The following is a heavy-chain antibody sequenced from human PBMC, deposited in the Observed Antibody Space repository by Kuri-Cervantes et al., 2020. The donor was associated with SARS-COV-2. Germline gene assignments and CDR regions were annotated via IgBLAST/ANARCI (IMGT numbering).Heavy chain of an antibody. D-gene: IGHD3-9*01. J-gene: IGHJ4*02. CDR2: INPNSGGT. CDR1: GYTFTGYY. CDR3: ASTRITNTYYDILTGYYPDY. V-gene: IGHV1-2*02. Sequence: ASVKVSCKASGYTFTGYYMHWVRQAPGQGLEWMGWINPNSGGTNYAQKFQGRVTMTRDTSISTAYMELSRLGSDDTAVYYCASTRITNTYYDILTGYYPDYWGQGTLVTVSS.